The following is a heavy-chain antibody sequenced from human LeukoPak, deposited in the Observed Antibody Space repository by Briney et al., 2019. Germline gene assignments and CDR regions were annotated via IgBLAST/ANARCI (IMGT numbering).Heavy chain of an antibody. Sequence: PGGSLRLSCAASGFTFDDYAMHWVRHAPGKGLEWVSGISWNSGSIGYADSVKGRFTISRDNAKNSLYLQMNSLRAEDTALYYCAKTLYSSGWYSPLDYWGQGTLVTVSS. V-gene: IGHV3-9*01. CDR2: ISWNSGSI. CDR1: GFTFDDYA. J-gene: IGHJ4*02. CDR3: AKTLYSSGWYSPLDY. D-gene: IGHD6-19*01.